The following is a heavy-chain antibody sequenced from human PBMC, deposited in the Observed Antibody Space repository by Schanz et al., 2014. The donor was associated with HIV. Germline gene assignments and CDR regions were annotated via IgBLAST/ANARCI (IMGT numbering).Heavy chain of an antibody. J-gene: IGHJ5*01. D-gene: IGHD5-12*01. V-gene: IGHV3-72*01. CDR2: SRNKPNSYTT. CDR1: RFTFSSYA. CDR3: ARDATGYSGYDS. Sequence: EVQLLESGGGLVQPGGSLRLSCAASRFTFSSYAMSWVRQAPGKGLEWVGRSRNKPNSYTTEYAASVKGRFTISRDDSKKSLYLQMSALKTEDTAVYYCARDATGYSGYDSWGQGTLVTVSS.